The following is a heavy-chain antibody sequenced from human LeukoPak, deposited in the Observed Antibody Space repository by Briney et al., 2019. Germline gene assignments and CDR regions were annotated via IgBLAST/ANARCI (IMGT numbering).Heavy chain of an antibody. V-gene: IGHV3-9*01. Sequence: GGSLRLSCAASGFTFSSYWMHWVRQAPGKGLEWVSGISWNSGSIGYADSVKGRFTISRDNAKNSLYLQMNSLRAEDTALYYCAKDFRRFYDILTGYYLDYWGQGTLVTVSS. J-gene: IGHJ4*02. CDR3: AKDFRRFYDILTGYYLDY. CDR2: ISWNSGSI. D-gene: IGHD3-9*01. CDR1: GFTFSSYW.